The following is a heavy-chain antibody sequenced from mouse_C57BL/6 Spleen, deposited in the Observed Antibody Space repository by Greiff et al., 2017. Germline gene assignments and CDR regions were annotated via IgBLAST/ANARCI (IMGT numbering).Heavy chain of an antibody. Sequence: EVQLVESGPGLVKPSQSLSLTCSVTGYSITSGYYWNWIRQFPGNKLEWMGYISYDGSNNYNPSLKNRISITRDTSKNQFFLKLNSVTTEDTATYYCARGPIYYYGSSYFDYWGQGTTLTVSS. D-gene: IGHD1-1*01. CDR3: ARGPIYYYGSSYFDY. J-gene: IGHJ2*01. CDR1: GYSITSGYY. CDR2: ISYDGSN. V-gene: IGHV3-6*01.